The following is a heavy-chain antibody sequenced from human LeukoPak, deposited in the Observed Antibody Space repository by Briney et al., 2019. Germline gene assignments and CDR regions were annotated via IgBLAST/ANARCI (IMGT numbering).Heavy chain of an antibody. D-gene: IGHD3-9*01. CDR1: GFTFSHYW. Sequence: GGSLRLSCTASGFTFSHYWMSWVRQAPGKGLEWVSNIDQNGGERYYADTVKGRFTISRDNSKNTLFLQMNSLRAEDTAVYFCARTVDRPNYYYYGMDVWGQGTTVTVSS. J-gene: IGHJ6*02. V-gene: IGHV3-7*02. CDR2: IDQNGGER. CDR3: ARTVDRPNYYYYGMDV.